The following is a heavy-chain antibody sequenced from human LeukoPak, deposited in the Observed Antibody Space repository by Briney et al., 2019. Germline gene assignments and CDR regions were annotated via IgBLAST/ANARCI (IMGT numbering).Heavy chain of an antibody. CDR2: TYYRSKWFN. Sequence: SQTLSLTCAISGDSVSSNSATWNWIRQSPSRGLEWLGRTYYRSKWFNDYAVSMKSRIIINSDTSKNQFSLQLNSVTPEDTAVYYCARDLSGSWNYYFDYWGQGTLVTVSS. V-gene: IGHV6-1*01. D-gene: IGHD1-26*01. CDR3: ARDLSGSWNYYFDY. CDR1: GDSVSSNSAT. J-gene: IGHJ4*02.